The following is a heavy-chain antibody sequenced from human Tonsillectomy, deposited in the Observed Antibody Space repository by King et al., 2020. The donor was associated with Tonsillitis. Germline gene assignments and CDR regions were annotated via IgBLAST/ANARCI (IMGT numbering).Heavy chain of an antibody. CDR3: ARDLTYYYDSSGYFDAFDI. CDR1: GFTFSTYS. Sequence: VQLVESGGGLVKPGGSLRLSCAASGFTFSTYSMNWVRQAPGKGLEWVSSISSSSSYIYYADSVKGRFTISRDNAKNSLYLQMNSLRAEDTAVYYCARDLTYYYDSSGYFDAFDIWGQGTMVTVSS. D-gene: IGHD3-22*01. CDR2: ISSSSSYI. V-gene: IGHV3-21*01. J-gene: IGHJ3*02.